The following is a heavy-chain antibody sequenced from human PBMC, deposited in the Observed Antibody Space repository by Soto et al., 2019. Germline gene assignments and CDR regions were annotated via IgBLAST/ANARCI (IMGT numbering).Heavy chain of an antibody. Sequence: QVQLQQWGAGLLKPSETLSLTCAVYGGSFSGYDWTWIRQPPGTGLEWIGEINHSGSTNYNPSLKXRFTXSXHTSKNQFSLKLTSVTAADTAVYYCARDKITGLFDYWGQGPLVTVSS. CDR3: ARDKITGLFDY. J-gene: IGHJ4*02. CDR1: GGSFSGYD. CDR2: INHSGST. D-gene: IGHD2-8*02. V-gene: IGHV4-34*01.